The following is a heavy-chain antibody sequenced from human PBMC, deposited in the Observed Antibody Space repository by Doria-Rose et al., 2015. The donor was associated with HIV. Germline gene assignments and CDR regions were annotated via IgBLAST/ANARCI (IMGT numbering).Heavy chain of an antibody. D-gene: IGHD1-26*01. CDR1: GGSISHYY. CDR2: IFYTGST. CDR3: ARALSGTYDY. J-gene: IGHJ4*02. V-gene: IGHV4-59*01. Sequence: VQLVESGPGLVKPSETLSLTCSVSGGSISHYYWSWIRQPPGKGLEYIGDIFYTGSTNYSPSLKSRVSISIDTSKNKFSLRLSSVTAADTAVYYCARALSGTYDYWGQGTLVTVSS.